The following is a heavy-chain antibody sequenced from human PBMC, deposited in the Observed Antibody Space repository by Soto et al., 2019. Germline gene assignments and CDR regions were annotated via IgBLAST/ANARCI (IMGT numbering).Heavy chain of an antibody. CDR2: ISTTGTTT. D-gene: IGHD2-8*01. Sequence: GGSLSLSCSASGFTFSDFAMNWIRQAPGRGLEWISYISTTGTTTYYANSVRGRFTISRDNAKNSLYLQMNSLRDEDTAVYYCGRDKTWNGVISGFWFDPWGQGTLVTVSS. CDR1: GFTFSDFA. CDR3: GRDKTWNGVISGFWFDP. J-gene: IGHJ5*02. V-gene: IGHV3-48*02.